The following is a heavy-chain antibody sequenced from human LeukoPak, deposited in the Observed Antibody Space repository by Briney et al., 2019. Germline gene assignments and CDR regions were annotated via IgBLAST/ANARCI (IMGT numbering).Heavy chain of an antibody. D-gene: IGHD3-16*01. V-gene: IGHV3-30*02. J-gene: IGHJ4*02. CDR3: AREYDASDY. CDR2: IWYDGSNQ. Sequence: GGSLRLSCAASGFTYGSYGMHWVRQAPGKGLEWVAHIWYDGSNQYYADSVKGRFTISRDNSKNTLYLQMISLRAEDTAVYYCAREYDASDYWGQGTLVTVSS. CDR1: GFTYGSYG.